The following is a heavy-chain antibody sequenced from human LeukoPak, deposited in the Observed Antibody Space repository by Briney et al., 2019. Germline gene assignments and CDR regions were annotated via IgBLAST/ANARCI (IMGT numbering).Heavy chain of an antibody. J-gene: IGHJ3*01. V-gene: IGHV4-59*01. CDR3: ARVYSSSSGKNAFDV. CDR1: GGSISTYY. D-gene: IGHD6-6*01. CDR2: IDYRGST. Sequence: ASETLSLTCTVSGGSISTYYWSWIRQPPGKGLEWIAYIDYRGSTTYNPSLRSRVTISVDTSRNQFSLKLSSVTAADTAVYYCARVYSSSSGKNAFDVWGQGTMVTVSS.